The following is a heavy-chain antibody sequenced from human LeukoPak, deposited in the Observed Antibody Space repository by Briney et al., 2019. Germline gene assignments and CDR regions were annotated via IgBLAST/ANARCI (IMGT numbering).Heavy chain of an antibody. CDR2: ISGSGGST. V-gene: IGHV3-23*01. D-gene: IGHD5-24*01. CDR1: GFTFSSYA. CDR3: ARDRRDGYNWGAFDI. Sequence: GGSLRLSCAASGFTFSSYAMSWVRQAPGKGLEWVSAISGSGGSTYYADSVKGRFTISRDNSKNSLYLQMNSLRAEDTAVYYCARDRRDGYNWGAFDIWGQGTMVTVSS. J-gene: IGHJ3*02.